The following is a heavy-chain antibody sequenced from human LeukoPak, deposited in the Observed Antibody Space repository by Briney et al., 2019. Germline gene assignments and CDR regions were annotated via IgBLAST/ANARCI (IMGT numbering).Heavy chain of an antibody. D-gene: IGHD3-22*01. CDR3: ARDLGGLSGYYDY. Sequence: GGSLRLSCAASGFTFSSYSMNWVRQAPGKGLEWVSSISSSSSYIYYADSVKGRFTISRDNVKNSLYLQMNSLRAEDTAVYYCARDLGGLSGYYDYWGQGTLVTVSS. J-gene: IGHJ4*02. V-gene: IGHV3-21*01. CDR1: GFTFSSYS. CDR2: ISSSSSYI.